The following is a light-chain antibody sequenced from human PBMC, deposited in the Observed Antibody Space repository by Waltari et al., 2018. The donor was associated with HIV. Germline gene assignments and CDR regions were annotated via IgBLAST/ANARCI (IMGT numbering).Light chain of an antibody. CDR1: QGISSY. CDR2: AAS. CDR3: QHLNSYPLT. Sequence: DIQLTQSPSFLSASVGDRVTITCRASQGISSYLAWYQQKPGKAPKLLIYAASTLQSGVTSRFSGSGSGTEFTLTISSLQPEDFATYYCQHLNSYPLTFGPGTKVDIK. V-gene: IGKV1-9*01. J-gene: IGKJ3*01.